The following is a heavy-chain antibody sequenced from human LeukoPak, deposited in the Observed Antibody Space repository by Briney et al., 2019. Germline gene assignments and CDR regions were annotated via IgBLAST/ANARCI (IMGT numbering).Heavy chain of an antibody. CDR2: INAGNGNT. CDR1: GYTFTSYA. CDR3: ARDADKSYDWNYDLNWFDP. Sequence: ASVKVSCRASGYTFTSYAMHWVRQAPGQRLEWMGWINAGNGNTKYSQKFQGRVTITRDTSASTAYMGLSSLRSEDTAVYYCARDADKSYDWNYDLNWFDPWGQGTLVTVSS. J-gene: IGHJ5*02. V-gene: IGHV1-3*01. D-gene: IGHD1-7*01.